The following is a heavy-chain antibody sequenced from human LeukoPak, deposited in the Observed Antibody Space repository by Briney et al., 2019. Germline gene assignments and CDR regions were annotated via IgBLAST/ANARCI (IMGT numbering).Heavy chain of an antibody. V-gene: IGHV4-34*01. CDR3: ARRPGVVPADTHAFDI. CDR2: INHSGST. Sequence: SSEALSLTCAVYGGSFSGYYWSWIRQPPGKGLEWIGEINHSGSTNYNPSLKSRVTISVDTSKNQFSLKLSSVTAADTAVYYCARRPGVVPADTHAFDIWGQGTMVTVSS. D-gene: IGHD2-2*01. J-gene: IGHJ3*02. CDR1: GGSFSGYY.